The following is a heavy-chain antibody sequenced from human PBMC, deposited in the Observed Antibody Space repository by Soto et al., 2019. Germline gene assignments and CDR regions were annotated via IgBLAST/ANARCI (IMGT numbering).Heavy chain of an antibody. CDR3: ARSGYSSAGFGVWFDP. Sequence: PSETLSLTCTVSCGSISSGGYYWSWIRQHPGKGLEWIGYIYYSGSTYYNPSLKSRVTISVDTSKNQFSLKLSSVTAADTAVYYCARSGYSSAGFGVWFDPWGQGTLVTVSS. CDR2: IYYSGST. J-gene: IGHJ5*02. D-gene: IGHD6-25*01. CDR1: CGSISSGGYY. V-gene: IGHV4-31*03.